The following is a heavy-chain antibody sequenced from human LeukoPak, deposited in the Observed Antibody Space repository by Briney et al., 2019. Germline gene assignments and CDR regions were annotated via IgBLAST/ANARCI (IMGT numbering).Heavy chain of an antibody. Sequence: GGSLRLSCAASGFTFSDYYMSWIRQAPGKGLEWVSYISSSGSTIYYADSVKGRFTISRDNAKNSLYLQMNSLRAEDTAVYYCASNTRGSGSYYPHAFDIWGQGTMVTVSS. D-gene: IGHD3-10*01. J-gene: IGHJ3*02. CDR1: GFTFSDYY. CDR2: ISSSGSTI. V-gene: IGHV3-11*01. CDR3: ASNTRGSGSYYPHAFDI.